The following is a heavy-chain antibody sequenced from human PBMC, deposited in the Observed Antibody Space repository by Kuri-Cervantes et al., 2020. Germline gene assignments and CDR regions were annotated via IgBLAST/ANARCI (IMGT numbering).Heavy chain of an antibody. CDR1: GFTFSSSW. CDR3: ARGRGNGGKIEYNWFDP. D-gene: IGHD2-8*01. Sequence: GGSLRLSCAASGFTFSSSWMSWVRQAPGKGLEWVANIKQDGSEKYYVDSVKGRFTISRDNSKNTLYLQMNSLRAEDTAVYYCARGRGNGGKIEYNWFDPWGQGTLVTVSS. CDR2: IKQDGSEK. V-gene: IGHV3-7*04. J-gene: IGHJ5*02.